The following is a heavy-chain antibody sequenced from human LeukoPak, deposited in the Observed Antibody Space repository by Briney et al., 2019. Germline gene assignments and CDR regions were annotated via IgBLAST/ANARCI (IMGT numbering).Heavy chain of an antibody. D-gene: IGHD6-19*01. CDR2: IYSGYST. J-gene: IGHJ4*02. Sequence: GGSLRLSCAASGFTFSSYGMHWVRQAPGKGLEWVSVIYSGYSTYYADSVKGRFTISRDNSKNTLYLQMNSLRVEDTAVYYCARGSQQWLTEFDYWGQGTLVTVSS. CDR1: GFTFSSYG. CDR3: ARGSQQWLTEFDY. V-gene: IGHV3-66*01.